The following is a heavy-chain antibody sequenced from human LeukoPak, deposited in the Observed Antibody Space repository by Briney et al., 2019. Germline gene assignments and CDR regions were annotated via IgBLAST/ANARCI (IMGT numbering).Heavy chain of an antibody. Sequence: GGSLRLSCAASGFTFSNYWMNWVRQAPGKGLEWVANINQDGSKKYYVDSVKGRFTISRDNAKNSLYLQMNSLRAEDTAVYYCAREDIVVVVAWGMDVWGQGTTVTVSS. CDR1: GFTFSNYW. CDR3: AREDIVVVVAWGMDV. D-gene: IGHD2-15*01. V-gene: IGHV3-7*03. J-gene: IGHJ6*02. CDR2: INQDGSKK.